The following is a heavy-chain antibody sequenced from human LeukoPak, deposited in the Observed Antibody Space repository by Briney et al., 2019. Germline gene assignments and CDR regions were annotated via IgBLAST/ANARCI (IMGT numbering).Heavy chain of an antibody. CDR1: GFTFSSYW. D-gene: IGHD1-26*01. J-gene: IGHJ4*02. CDR3: ARHGGSYSAPARFDY. V-gene: IGHV3-7*01. Sequence: GGSLRLSCVAPGFTFSSYWMSWVRQAPGKGLEWVANIKQDGSEKYYVDSVKGRFTISRDNAKNSLYLQMNSLRAEDTAVYYCARHGGSYSAPARFDYWGQGTLVTVSS. CDR2: IKQDGSEK.